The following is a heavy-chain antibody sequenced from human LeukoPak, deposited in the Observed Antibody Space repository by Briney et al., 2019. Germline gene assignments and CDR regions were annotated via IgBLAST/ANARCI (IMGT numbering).Heavy chain of an antibody. CDR1: GGTIRGFA. CDR2: INTMSGTT. J-gene: IGHJ6*04. CDR3: TRGDDFLAAYNYMDV. Sequence: ASVKVSCKASGGTIRGFAINWVRQAPGEGVEWMGRINTMSGTTNYIQRLQGRVTMTTDESTTTAFMELSRLTAEDTALYYCTRGDDFLAAYNYMDVWGKGTSVIVSS. V-gene: IGHV1-69*05. D-gene: IGHD3-9*01.